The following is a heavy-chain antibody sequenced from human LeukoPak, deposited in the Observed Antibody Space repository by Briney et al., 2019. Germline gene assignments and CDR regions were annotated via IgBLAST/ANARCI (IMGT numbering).Heavy chain of an antibody. CDR1: GGSISSGGYS. J-gene: IGHJ4*02. Sequence: SETLSLTCAVSGGSISSGGYSWSWIRQPPGKGLEWIGYIYHGGSTYYNPSLKSRVTISVDRSKNQFSLKLSSVTAADTAVYYCARDHEGEADYWGQGTLVTVSS. CDR2: IYHGGST. D-gene: IGHD3-16*01. CDR3: ARDHEGEADY. V-gene: IGHV4-30-2*01.